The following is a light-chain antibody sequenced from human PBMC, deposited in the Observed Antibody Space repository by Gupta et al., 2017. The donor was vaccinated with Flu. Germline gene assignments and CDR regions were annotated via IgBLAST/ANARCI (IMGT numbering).Light chain of an antibody. J-gene: IGKJ5*01. CDR2: WAS. V-gene: IGKV4-1*01. CDR3: HQFYSAPLT. CDR1: QNLLSDSKNQYF. Sequence: IVLTQSPNSMAVALGERATSNRKSSQNLLSDSKNQYFLAWFQKKPGQPPKVLIYWASTRQSGVPDRFSGGGSGTDFTLTISILQAEDMAVYYCHQFYSAPLTFGQGTRLEIK.